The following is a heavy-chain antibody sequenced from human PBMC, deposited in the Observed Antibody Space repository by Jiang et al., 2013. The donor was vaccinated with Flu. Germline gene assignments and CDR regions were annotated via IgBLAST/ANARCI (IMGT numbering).Heavy chain of an antibody. CDR2: LLQWEH. D-gene: IGHD3-16*01. J-gene: IGHJ4*02. Sequence: LLKPSETLSLTCTVSGGSISSYYWSWTPAAPREGTGVDWVYLLQWEHPTTTPPLKSRVTISVDTSKNQFSLKLSSVTAADTAVYYCARQGGSQTLDYWGQGTLVTVSS. CDR1: GGSISSYY. V-gene: IGHV4-59*08. CDR3: ARQGGSQTLDY.